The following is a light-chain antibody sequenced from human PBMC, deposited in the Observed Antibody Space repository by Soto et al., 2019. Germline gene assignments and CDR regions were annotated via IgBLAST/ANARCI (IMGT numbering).Light chain of an antibody. V-gene: IGLV2-14*01. CDR1: SSDVGAYDY. CDR3: SLYTSSDTPYV. CDR2: VVS. J-gene: IGLJ1*01. Sequence: QSALTQPASVSGSPGQSITISCTGTSSDVGAYDYVSWYQQHPDKAPKLIIFVVSNRPSGVSNRFSGSKSCNTASLTISGRHAEDEADYYCSLYTSSDTPYVFGTGTKVTVL.